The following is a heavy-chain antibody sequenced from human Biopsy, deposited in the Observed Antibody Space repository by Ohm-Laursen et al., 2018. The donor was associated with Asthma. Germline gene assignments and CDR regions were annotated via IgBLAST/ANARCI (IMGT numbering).Heavy chain of an antibody. CDR1: GFAFRSYA. D-gene: IGHD2-15*01. CDR2: ISYDGSIT. V-gene: IGHV3-30*03. Sequence: SSLRLSCAAPGFAFRSYAMNWVRQAPGEGLEWVAVISYDGSITHYADSVKGRFTISRDNSKNTVYLDISSLRIEDTAVFYCGIVVAANPFQGDCWGQGTLVTVSS. CDR3: GIVVAANPFQGDC. J-gene: IGHJ4*02.